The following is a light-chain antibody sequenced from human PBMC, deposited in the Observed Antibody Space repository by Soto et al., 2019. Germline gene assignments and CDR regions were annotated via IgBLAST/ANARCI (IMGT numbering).Light chain of an antibody. V-gene: IGLV1-44*01. J-gene: IGLJ1*01. Sequence: QLVLTQPPSASGTPGQRVTISCSGSSSNIGSNTVNWYQHLPGTAPKLLIYSNNQRPLGVPDRFSGSKSGTSASLAISGLQSEDEADYYCAAWDDSLDVYVFGTGTKLTVL. CDR2: SNN. CDR3: AAWDDSLDVYV. CDR1: SSNIGSNT.